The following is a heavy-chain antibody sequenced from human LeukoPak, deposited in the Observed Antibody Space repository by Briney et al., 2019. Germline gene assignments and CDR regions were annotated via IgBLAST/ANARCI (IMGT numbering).Heavy chain of an antibody. CDR2: TYYRSKWYN. D-gene: IGHD3-10*01. CDR3: ASSGSGSYSDYYYYYGMDV. Sequence: SQTLSLTCALSGDSVSSNSAAWNWLTQSPSRGLEWLGRTYYRSKWYNDYAVSVKSRITINPDTSKNQFSLQLNSVTPEDTAVYYCASSGSGSYSDYYYYYGMDVWGQGTTVTVSS. CDR1: GDSVSSNSAA. J-gene: IGHJ6*02. V-gene: IGHV6-1*01.